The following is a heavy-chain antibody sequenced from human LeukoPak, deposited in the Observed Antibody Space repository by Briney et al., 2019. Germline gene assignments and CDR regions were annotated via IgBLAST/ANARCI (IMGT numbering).Heavy chain of an antibody. V-gene: IGHV3-23*01. Sequence: GGSLRLSCAASGFTFSSYAMSWVRQAPGKGLEWVSGISGSGGSTYYADSEKGRFTISRDNSKNKLYLQMNSLRAEDTAVYYCAKDQLRAAAGLDAFDIWGQGTMVTVSS. D-gene: IGHD6-13*01. CDR1: GFTFSSYA. CDR3: AKDQLRAAAGLDAFDI. CDR2: ISGSGGST. J-gene: IGHJ3*02.